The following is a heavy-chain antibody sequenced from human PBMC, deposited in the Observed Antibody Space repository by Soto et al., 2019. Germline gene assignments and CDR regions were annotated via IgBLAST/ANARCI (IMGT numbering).Heavy chain of an antibody. Sequence: QVQLQESGPGLVKPSQTLSLPCTVSVGSVSSNIYYWTWIRQHPGKGPEWIGHIYYSGSTYYNPSLKSRVTISLDTAKNQFSLKLTSVTAADTAVYYCARGYDYDSGGYFFDYWGQGTLVTVSS. J-gene: IGHJ4*02. V-gene: IGHV4-31*03. D-gene: IGHD3-22*01. CDR3: ARGYDYDSGGYFFDY. CDR2: IYYSGST. CDR1: VGSVSSNIYY.